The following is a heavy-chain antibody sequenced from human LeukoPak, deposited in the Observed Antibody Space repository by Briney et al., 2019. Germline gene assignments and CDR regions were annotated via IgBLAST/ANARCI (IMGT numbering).Heavy chain of an antibody. CDR1: GFTFSSYA. V-gene: IGHV3-64*01. CDR2: ISSNGGST. Sequence: PGGSLRLSCAASGFTFSSYAMHWVRQAPGKGLEYVSAISSNGGSTYYANSVKGRFTISRDNSKNTLYLQMGSLRAEDMAVYYCAKDESSSQYYFDYWGQGTLVTVSS. D-gene: IGHD6-13*01. CDR3: AKDESSSQYYFDY. J-gene: IGHJ4*02.